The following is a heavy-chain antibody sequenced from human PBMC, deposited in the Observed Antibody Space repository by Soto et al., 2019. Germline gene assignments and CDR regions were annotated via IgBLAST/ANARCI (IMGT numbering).Heavy chain of an antibody. D-gene: IGHD3-22*01. J-gene: IGHJ5*02. CDR3: ASRNYYDSSGYYSWFDP. CDR1: GGSISSGGYY. Sequence: QVQLRESGPGLVKPSQTLSLTCTVSGGSISSGGYYWSWIRQHPGKGLEWIGYIYYSGSTYYNPSLKSRVTISVDTSKNQFSLKLSSVTAADTAVYYCASRNYYDSSGYYSWFDPWGQGTLVTVSS. V-gene: IGHV4-31*03. CDR2: IYYSGST.